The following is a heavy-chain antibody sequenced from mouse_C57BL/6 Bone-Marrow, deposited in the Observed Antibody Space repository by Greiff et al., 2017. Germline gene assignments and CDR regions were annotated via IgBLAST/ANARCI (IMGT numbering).Heavy chain of an antibody. Sequence: VMLVESGAELVNPGASVKLSCKASGYTFTEYSIHWVKQRSGQGLEWIGWFYPGSGSIKYNEKFKDKATLTADKSSSTVYMELSRLTSEDSAVYFWAKHGGVITSVVPFDYWGQGTTLTVSS. D-gene: IGHD1-1*01. CDR1: GYTFTEYS. J-gene: IGHJ2*01. CDR2: FYPGSGSI. CDR3: AKHGGVITSVVPFDY. V-gene: IGHV1-62-2*01.